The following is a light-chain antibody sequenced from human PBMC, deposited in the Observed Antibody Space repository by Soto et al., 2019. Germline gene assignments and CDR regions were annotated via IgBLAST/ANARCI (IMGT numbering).Light chain of an antibody. V-gene: IGKV1-5*01. J-gene: IGKJ1*01. CDR2: DAS. CDR3: QQYNSYSEWT. Sequence: DIQMTQSPSTLSASVGDRVTITCRASQSISSWLAWYQQKPGKAPNLLIYDASSLESGVPSRFSGSGSGTEFTLTIRSLQPDDFATYYCQQYNSYSEWTFGQGTTVDIK. CDR1: QSISSW.